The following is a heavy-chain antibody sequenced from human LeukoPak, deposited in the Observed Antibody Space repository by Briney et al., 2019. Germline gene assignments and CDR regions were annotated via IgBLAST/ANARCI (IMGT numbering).Heavy chain of an antibody. CDR3: VAEARGGIAAWFDP. J-gene: IGHJ5*02. CDR1: GGSLSSSSYY. CDR2: IYYSGST. Sequence: SETLSLTCTVSGGSLSSSSYYWGWIRQPPGKGLEWIGSIYYSGSTYYNPSLKSRVTISVDTSKNQFSLKLSSVTAADTAVYYCVAEARGGIAAWFDPWGQGTLVTVSS. V-gene: IGHV4-39*01. D-gene: IGHD6-6*01.